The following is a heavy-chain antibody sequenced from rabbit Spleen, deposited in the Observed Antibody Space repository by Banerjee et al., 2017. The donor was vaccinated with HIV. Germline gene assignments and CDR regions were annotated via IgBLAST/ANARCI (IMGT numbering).Heavy chain of an antibody. CDR1: GFDFSRTG. CDR2: IDLLFGTT. V-gene: IGHV1S47*01. D-gene: IGHD4-2*01. J-gene: IGHJ6*01. CDR3: AREVEIYGGYAGSGYPNYGMDL. Sequence: QEQLVESGGGLVQPGGSLKLSCKASGFDFSRTGVSWVRQAPGKGLEWIGYIDLLFGTTYYANGVNGRFTISSHNSQNTLYLQLRSLTVADTATYFCAREVEIYGGYAGSGYPNYGMDLWGPGTLVTVS.